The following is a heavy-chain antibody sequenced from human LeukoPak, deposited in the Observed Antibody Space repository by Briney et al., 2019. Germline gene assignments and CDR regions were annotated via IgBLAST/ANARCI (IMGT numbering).Heavy chain of an antibody. D-gene: IGHD2-2*01. V-gene: IGHV3-48*01. J-gene: IGHJ5*02. CDR1: GFTLSSYT. Sequence: GGSLRLSCAASGFTLSSYTMNWVRQAPGKGLEWVSYISSSGSTIYYADSVKGRFTASRDNAKNSLYLQMNSLRAEDTAVYYCAILFYCTTTTCYDNNWFDPWGQGTLVTVSS. CDR2: ISSSGSTI. CDR3: AILFYCTTTTCYDNNWFDP.